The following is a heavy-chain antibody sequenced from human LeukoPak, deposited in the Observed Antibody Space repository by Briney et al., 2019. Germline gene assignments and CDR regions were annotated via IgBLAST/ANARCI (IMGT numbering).Heavy chain of an antibody. CDR2: FHYSGST. CDR1: GASVSNYY. D-gene: IGHD2-15*01. CDR3: ARHHDGGPKLRLDF. J-gene: IGHJ4*02. V-gene: IGHV4-59*08. Sequence: PSETLALTCRVSGASVSNYYWSWIRQSPGKGLEWIGFFHYSGSTNYNPSINSRVTTSIDTSMNQLSLTLVSVTAADTAVYFCARHHDGGPKLRLDFWGLGVLVTVSS.